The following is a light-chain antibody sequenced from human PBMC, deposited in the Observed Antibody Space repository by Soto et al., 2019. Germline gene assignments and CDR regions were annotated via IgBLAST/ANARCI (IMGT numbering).Light chain of an antibody. V-gene: IGKV1-39*01. CDR3: QQSYSTPWT. CDR2: AAS. CDR1: QSISSY. J-gene: IGKJ1*01. Sequence: DIQMTQSPSSLSASVGVRVTITCRASQSISSYLNWYQQKPGKAPKLLIYAASSLQSGVPSRFSGSGSGTDFTLTSSSLQPEDFATYYCQQSYSTPWTFGQGTKVEIK.